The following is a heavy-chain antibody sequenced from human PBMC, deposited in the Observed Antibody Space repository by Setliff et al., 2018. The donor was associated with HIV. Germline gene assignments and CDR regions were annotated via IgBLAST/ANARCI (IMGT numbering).Heavy chain of an antibody. J-gene: IGHJ5*02. CDR1: GDSISSGGYY. CDR2: IYYSGTT. V-gene: IGHV4-31*01. D-gene: IGHD5-12*01. Sequence: NPSETLSLTCTVSGDSISSGGYYWSWIRQHPGKGLEWIGYIYYSGTTYYNPSLKSPVTISVDTSKNQFSLKLSSVTVADTAFYYCARGKWQLRNWFDPWGQGTLVTVSS. CDR3: ARGKWQLRNWFDP.